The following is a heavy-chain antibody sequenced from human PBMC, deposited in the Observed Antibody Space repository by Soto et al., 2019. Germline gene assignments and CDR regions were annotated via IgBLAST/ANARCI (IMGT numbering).Heavy chain of an antibody. Sequence: QVQLVQSGAEVKKPGSSVKVSCKASGGTFSSYAISWVRQAPGQGLEWMGGIIPIFGTANYAQKFQGRVTSTADEPTSTAYMELSSLRSEDTAVYYCASLGDSCIWIDAFDIWGQGTMVTVSS. D-gene: IGHD6-13*01. CDR2: IIPIFGTA. CDR1: GGTFSSYA. V-gene: IGHV1-69*01. J-gene: IGHJ3*02. CDR3: ASLGDSCIWIDAFDI.